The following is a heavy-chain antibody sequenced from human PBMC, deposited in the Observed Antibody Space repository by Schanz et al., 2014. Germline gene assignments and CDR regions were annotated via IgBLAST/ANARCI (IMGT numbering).Heavy chain of an antibody. V-gene: IGHV3-33*01. D-gene: IGHD5-12*01. J-gene: IGHJ3*01. CDR3: ARDEGRDGYNLAFDV. Sequence: QVQLVESGGGVVQPGRSLRLSCAASGFTFSSYGMHWVRQAPGKGLEWVAVIWYDGNNKYYADSVKGRFTISRDNSKNILYLQMNSLRAEDTAVYFCARDEGRDGYNLAFDVWGQGTLVTVSS. CDR2: IWYDGNNK. CDR1: GFTFSSYG.